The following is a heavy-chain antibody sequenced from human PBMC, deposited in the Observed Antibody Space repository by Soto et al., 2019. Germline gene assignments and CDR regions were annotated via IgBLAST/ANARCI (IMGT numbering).Heavy chain of an antibody. J-gene: IGHJ6*02. CDR1: GGSISSSTW. D-gene: IGHD2-15*01. Sequence: QVQLQESGPGLVKPSGTLSLTCAVSGGSISSSTWWRWVRPPPGEGLGWIGEIYHIGSTNYNPSLKSRVTISVDKSKNQCSLKLSSVTAADKAVYYCARGYCSGGSCYSAVRGMEVWGQGTTVTVSS. CDR3: ARGYCSGGSCYSAVRGMEV. V-gene: IGHV4-4*02. CDR2: IYHIGST.